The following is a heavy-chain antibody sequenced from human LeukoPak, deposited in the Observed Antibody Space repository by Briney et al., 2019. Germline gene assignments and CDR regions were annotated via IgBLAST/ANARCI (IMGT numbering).Heavy chain of an antibody. V-gene: IGHV4-59*08. CDR3: ARVGDGNFDY. J-gene: IGHJ4*02. CDR2: VYYSGNT. CDR1: GGSISSYY. D-gene: IGHD3-16*01. Sequence: PSETLSLTCTVSGGSISSYYWSWIRKPPGKRLEWIGYVYYSGNTNYNPSLRSRVTISIDTSKNQFSLKLSSVTAADTAVYYCARVGDGNFDYWGQGTLVTVSS.